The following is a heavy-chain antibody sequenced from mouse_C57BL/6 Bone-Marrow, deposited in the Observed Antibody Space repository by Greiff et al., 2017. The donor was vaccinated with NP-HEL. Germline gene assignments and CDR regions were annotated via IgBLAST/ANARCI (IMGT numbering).Heavy chain of an antibody. CDR3: TTVHPFAY. CDR1: GFNIKDYY. J-gene: IGHJ3*01. CDR2: LDPEDGDT. Sequence: EVQLQQSGAELVRPGASVKLSCTASGFNIKDYYMHWVKQRPEQGLEWIGRLDPEDGDTEYAPKFQGKAPMTADTSSNTAYLQLSSLTSEDTAVYYCTTVHPFAYWGQGTLVTVSA. V-gene: IGHV14-1*01.